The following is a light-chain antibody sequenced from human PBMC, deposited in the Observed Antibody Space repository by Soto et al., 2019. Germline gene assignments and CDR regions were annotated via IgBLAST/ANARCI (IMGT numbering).Light chain of an antibody. CDR3: QHYNSYSEA. V-gene: IGKV1-5*03. CDR1: QSISTW. J-gene: IGKJ1*01. Sequence: DIQMTQSPSSLSASVGDRVTITCRASQSISTWLAWYQQKPGKAPKLLIYKASGLESGVPSRFSGSGSGTEFTLTISSLQPDDFATYYCQHYNSYSEAFGQGTKVDIK. CDR2: KAS.